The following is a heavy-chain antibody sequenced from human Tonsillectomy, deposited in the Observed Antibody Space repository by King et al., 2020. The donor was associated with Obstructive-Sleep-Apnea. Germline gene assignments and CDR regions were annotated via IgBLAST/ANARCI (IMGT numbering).Heavy chain of an antibody. V-gene: IGHV4-59*01. CDR2: IYYSGST. CDR1: GGSISSYY. J-gene: IGHJ4*02. CDR3: AREYYDILTGYRHFDY. D-gene: IGHD3-9*01. Sequence: QLQESGPGLVKPSETLSLTCTGSGGSISSYYWSWIRQPPGKGLEWIGYIYYSGSTNYNPSLKSRVTISVDTSKTQFSLKLSSVTAADTAVYYCAREYYDILTGYRHFDYWGQGTLVTVSS.